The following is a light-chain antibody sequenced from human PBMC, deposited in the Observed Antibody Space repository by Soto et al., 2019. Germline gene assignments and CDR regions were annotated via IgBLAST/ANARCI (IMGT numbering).Light chain of an antibody. CDR1: QSVDTY. Sequence: EVVLTQSPATLSLSPGESATLSCRASQSVDTYLACYQQKPGQPPRLLIYGASNRATGIPARFSGSGSGTDFTLTITALEPEDFAVYYCQQRSNRPPWTFGPGTKV. J-gene: IGKJ3*01. CDR2: GAS. CDR3: QQRSNRPPWT. V-gene: IGKV3-11*01.